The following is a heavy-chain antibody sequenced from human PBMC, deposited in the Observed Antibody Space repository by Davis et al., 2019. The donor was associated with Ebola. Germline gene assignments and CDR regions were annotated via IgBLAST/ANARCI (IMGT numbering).Heavy chain of an antibody. D-gene: IGHD5-12*01. Sequence: SETLSLTCAVSAGSISSSNWWSWVRQPPGKGLEWIGEINHSGNTHCNPSLKSRVTISVDTSKNQFSLKLSSLTAADTAVYYCARRRDSGYDYGADYWGQGTLVTVSS. J-gene: IGHJ4*02. CDR2: INHSGNT. CDR1: AGSISSSNW. V-gene: IGHV4-4*02. CDR3: ARRRDSGYDYGADY.